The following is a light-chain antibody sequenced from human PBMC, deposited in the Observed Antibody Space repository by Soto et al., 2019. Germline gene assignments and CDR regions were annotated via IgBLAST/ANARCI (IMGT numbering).Light chain of an antibody. CDR1: SSDVGGYNY. CDR2: EVS. Sequence: QSVLTQPASVSGSPGQSITISCTGTSSDVGGYNYVSWYQQHPGKAPKLMIYEVSNRPSGVSNRFSGSKSGNTASLTISGLQAEDEADYYCSSYTSSSNHVFGTGTQLTVL. V-gene: IGLV2-14*01. CDR3: SSYTSSSNHV. J-gene: IGLJ7*01.